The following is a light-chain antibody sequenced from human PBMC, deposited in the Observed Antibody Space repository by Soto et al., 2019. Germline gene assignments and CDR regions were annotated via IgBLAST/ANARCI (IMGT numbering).Light chain of an antibody. V-gene: IGKV1-5*03. CDR3: QQYNSYSSLT. CDR1: QSISSW. Sequence: DIQMTQSPSILSASVGDRVTITCRASQSISSWLAWYQQKPGKAPKLLIYKASSLESGVPSRFSGSGSGTEFTLTISSLQPDDFATYYCQQYNSYSSLTFGGGTKVEIK. CDR2: KAS. J-gene: IGKJ4*01.